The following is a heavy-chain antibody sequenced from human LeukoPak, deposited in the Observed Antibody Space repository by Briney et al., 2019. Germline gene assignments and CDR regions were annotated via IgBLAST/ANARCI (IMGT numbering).Heavy chain of an antibody. D-gene: IGHD3-10*01. CDR2: IYISGST. Sequence: PSETLSLTCTVSGGSISSYYWSWIRQPAGKGLEWIGRIYISGSTNYNPSLKSRVTMSVDTSKNQFSLKLSSVTAADTAVYYCARGVLLRFGDSLEPTTGYMDVWGKGTTVTISS. J-gene: IGHJ6*03. CDR1: GGSISSYY. CDR3: ARGVLLRFGDSLEPTTGYMDV. V-gene: IGHV4-4*07.